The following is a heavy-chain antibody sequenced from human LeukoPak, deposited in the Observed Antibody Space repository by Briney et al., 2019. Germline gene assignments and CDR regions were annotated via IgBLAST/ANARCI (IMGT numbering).Heavy chain of an antibody. D-gene: IGHD3-10*01. CDR3: AKSSMVRGVINNY. J-gene: IGHJ4*02. CDR1: GFTFSNYA. Sequence: PGGSLRLSCAASGFTFSNYAMNWVRQAPGKGLEWVSAIGGSGVDTFYADSVKGRFTISRDNSKNTLYLQTNSLRADDTAVYYCAKSSMVRGVINNYWGQGTLVTVSS. V-gene: IGHV3-23*01. CDR2: IGGSGVDT.